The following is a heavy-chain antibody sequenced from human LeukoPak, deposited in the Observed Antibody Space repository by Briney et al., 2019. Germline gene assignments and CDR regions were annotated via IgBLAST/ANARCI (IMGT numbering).Heavy chain of an antibody. V-gene: IGHV1-8*01. Sequence: ASVKVSCKASGYSFTSYDINWVRQATAQGLEWMGWMNPNSGNTGYAQKFQGRVTMTRNTSISTADMELSSLRSEDTAVYYCARGSRLVRGVTSRRNYYFDYWGQGTLVTVSS. D-gene: IGHD3-10*01. J-gene: IGHJ4*02. CDR3: ARGSRLVRGVTSRRNYYFDY. CDR1: GYSFTSYD. CDR2: MNPNSGNT.